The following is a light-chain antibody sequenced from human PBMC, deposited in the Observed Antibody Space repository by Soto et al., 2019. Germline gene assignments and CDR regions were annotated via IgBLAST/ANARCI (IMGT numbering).Light chain of an antibody. CDR3: QQYGSSPLT. V-gene: IGKV3-20*01. J-gene: IGKJ4*01. CDR2: DAS. Sequence: IILTQSPDTLSFSPGESATLSCTASQSVSSNYLAWCQQKPGQAPRLLMYDASSRATGIPDRFSGSGSGTEFTLIISSLQSEDFAMYYCQQYGSSPLTFGGGTKVDIK. CDR1: QSVSSNY.